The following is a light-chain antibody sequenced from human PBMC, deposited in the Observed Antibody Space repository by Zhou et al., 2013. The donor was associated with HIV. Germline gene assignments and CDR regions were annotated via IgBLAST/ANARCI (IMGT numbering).Light chain of an antibody. Sequence: DIQMTQSPSTLSAFVGDRVTITCRASQTISSWLAWYQQKPGKAPKLLIYKASTLESGVPSRFSGSGSGTEFTLTISSLQPDDFATYYCQQYHSYPYTFGQGTKLEIK. J-gene: IGKJ2*01. CDR3: QQYHSYPYT. V-gene: IGKV1-5*03. CDR1: QTISSW. CDR2: KAS.